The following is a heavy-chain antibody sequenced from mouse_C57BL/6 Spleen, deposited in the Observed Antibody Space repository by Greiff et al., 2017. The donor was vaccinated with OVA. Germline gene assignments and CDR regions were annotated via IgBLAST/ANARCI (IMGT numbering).Heavy chain of an antibody. CDR1: GFSFNTYA. CDR3: VRSNWDWFAY. D-gene: IGHD4-1*02. Sequence: EVMLVESGGGLVQPKGSLKLSCAASGFSFNTYAMNWVRQAPGKGLEWVARIRSKSNNYATYYADSVKDRFTISRDDSESMLYLQMNNLKTEDTAMYYCVRSNWDWFAYWGQGTLVTVSA. CDR2: IRSKSNNYAT. V-gene: IGHV10-1*01. J-gene: IGHJ3*01.